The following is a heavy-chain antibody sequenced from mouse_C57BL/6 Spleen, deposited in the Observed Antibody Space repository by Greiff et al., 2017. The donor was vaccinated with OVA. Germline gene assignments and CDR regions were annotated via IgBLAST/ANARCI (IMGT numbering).Heavy chain of an antibody. J-gene: IGHJ4*01. CDR1: GFSFTTYA. D-gene: IGHD4-1*01. CDR2: IRSKSNNYET. V-gene: IGHV10-1*01. CDR3: VRHGLGDAMDY. Sequence: EVKLVESGGGLVQPTGSLKLSCAASGFSFTTYAMNWVRQAPGKGLEWVARIRSKSNNYETYSADSVKDRFTISREDSENKIELQMNNLRTENTAMYDCVRHGLGDAMDYWGQGTSGTVSS.